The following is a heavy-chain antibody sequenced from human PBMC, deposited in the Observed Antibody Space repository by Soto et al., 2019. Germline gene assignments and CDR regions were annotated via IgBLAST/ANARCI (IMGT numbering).Heavy chain of an antibody. D-gene: IGHD4-17*01. CDR2: ISWNSGSI. CDR3: ARGETLTLYFDY. J-gene: IGHJ4*02. V-gene: IGHV3-9*01. CDR1: GFTFDDSA. Sequence: EVQLVESGGGLVQPGRSLRLSCAASGFTFDDSAMHWVRHAPGKGLEWFSGISWNSGSIGYADSVTGRFYISRDNAGNSLYLQMNSLRAEDTALYYCARGETLTLYFDYWGQGTLVTVSS.